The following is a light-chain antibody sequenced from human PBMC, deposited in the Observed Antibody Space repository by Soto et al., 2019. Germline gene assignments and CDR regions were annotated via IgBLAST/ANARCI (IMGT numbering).Light chain of an antibody. V-gene: IGKV1-39*01. CDR1: QSSSTY. CDR3: QQSYISPRT. CDR2: DVS. J-gene: IGKJ1*01. Sequence: DIQMTQSPSSLSASVGDRVTITCRASQSSSTYLNWYQQKSGNAPKLLIYDVSTLQTGVPSRFSGSGSGADLTLTISSLQPEDFATYYCQQSYISPRTFGQGTKVEIK.